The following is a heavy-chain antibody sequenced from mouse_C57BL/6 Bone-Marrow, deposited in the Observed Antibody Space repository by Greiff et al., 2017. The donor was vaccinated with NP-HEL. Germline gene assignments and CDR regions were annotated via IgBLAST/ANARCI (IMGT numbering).Heavy chain of an antibody. V-gene: IGHV1-26*01. Sequence: EVQLQQSGPELVKPGASVKISCKASGYTFTDYYMNWVKQSHGKSLEWIGDINPNKGGTSYNQKFKGKATLNVDKSSSTAYMELRSLTSEDSAVYYCARGGYYTYWYFDVWGTGTTVTVSS. CDR2: INPNKGGT. J-gene: IGHJ1*03. CDR1: GYTFTDYY. D-gene: IGHD2-12*01. CDR3: ARGGYYTYWYFDV.